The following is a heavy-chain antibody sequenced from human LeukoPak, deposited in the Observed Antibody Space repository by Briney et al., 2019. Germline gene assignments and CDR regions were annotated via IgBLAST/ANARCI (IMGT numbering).Heavy chain of an antibody. Sequence: GGSLRLSCAASGFSFDDYVMSWVRQAPGKGLEWVSGLNWNGGSTGYADSVKGRFTISRDNAKNSLYLQMNSLRAEDTAVYYCARGRIRYYDFWSGYYNPSYYYMDVWGKGTTVTVSS. J-gene: IGHJ6*03. V-gene: IGHV3-20*04. D-gene: IGHD3-3*01. CDR2: LNWNGGST. CDR3: ARGRIRYYDFWSGYYNPSYYYMDV. CDR1: GFSFDDYV.